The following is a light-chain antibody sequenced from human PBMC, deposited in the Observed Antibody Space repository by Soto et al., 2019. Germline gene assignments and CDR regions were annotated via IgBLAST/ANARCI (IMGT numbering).Light chain of an antibody. V-gene: IGLV2-14*01. CDR3: SSYTSSNTLV. Sequence: QSVLTQPASVSGSPGQSITISCTGTGSNIGTHNYVSWYQQQHPGKAPKLMIHEVSNRPSGVSDRFSGSKSGNTASLTISGLQAEDEADYYCSSYTSSNTLVFGTGTK. J-gene: IGLJ1*01. CDR1: GSNIGTHNY. CDR2: EVS.